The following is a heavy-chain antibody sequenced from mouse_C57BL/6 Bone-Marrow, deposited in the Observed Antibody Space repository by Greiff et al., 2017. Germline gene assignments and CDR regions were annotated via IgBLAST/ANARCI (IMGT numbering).Heavy chain of an antibody. V-gene: IGHV14-1*01. Sequence: VQLQQSGAELVRPGASVKLSCTASGFNIKDYYMHWVKQRPEQGLEWIGRIDPEDGDTEYAPKFQGKATMTADTSSNTAYLQLSSLTSEDTAVYYCRFYAKGYFDVWGTGTTVTVFS. CDR1: GFNIKDYY. CDR3: RFYAKGYFDV. CDR2: IDPEDGDT. J-gene: IGHJ1*03. D-gene: IGHD1-1*01.